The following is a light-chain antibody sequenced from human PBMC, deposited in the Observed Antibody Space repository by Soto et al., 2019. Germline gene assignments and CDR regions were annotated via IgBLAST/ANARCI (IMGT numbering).Light chain of an antibody. V-gene: IGKV1-5*03. CDR2: KAS. Sequence: DIQMTQCPSSLSASVRYRVTISCRASQTISIWLAWYQQKPGKAPKLLIYKASTLKSGVPSRFSGSGSGTEFTLTISSLQPDDFATYYCQHYNSYSEAFGQGTRWIS. CDR1: QTISIW. CDR3: QHYNSYSEA. J-gene: IGKJ1*01.